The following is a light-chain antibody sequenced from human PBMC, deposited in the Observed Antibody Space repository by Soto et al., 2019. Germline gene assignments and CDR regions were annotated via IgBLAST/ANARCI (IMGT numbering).Light chain of an antibody. CDR2: EGS. Sequence: QSALTQPASVSGSPGQSITISCTGTSSDVGSYNLVSRYQQHPGNAPKLMIYEGSKRPSGVSNRFFGSKSGNTASLTISGLQAEDEADYYCCSFARGSTLVFGGGTKLTVL. J-gene: IGLJ3*02. CDR1: SSDVGSYNL. V-gene: IGLV2-23*01. CDR3: CSFARGSTLV.